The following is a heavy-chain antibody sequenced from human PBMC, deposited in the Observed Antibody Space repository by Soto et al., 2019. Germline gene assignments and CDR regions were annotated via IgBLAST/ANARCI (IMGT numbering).Heavy chain of an antibody. CDR3: ARDSMERNWFDP. V-gene: IGHV3-30*03. J-gene: IGHJ5*02. CDR2: ISYDGSNK. D-gene: IGHD1-1*01. Sequence: PGGSLRLSCAASGFTFSSYGMHWVRQAPGKGLEWVAVISYDGSNKYYADSVKGRFTISRDNSKNTLYLQMNSLRAEDTAVYYCARDSMERNWFDPWGQGTLVTVSS. CDR1: GFTFSSYG.